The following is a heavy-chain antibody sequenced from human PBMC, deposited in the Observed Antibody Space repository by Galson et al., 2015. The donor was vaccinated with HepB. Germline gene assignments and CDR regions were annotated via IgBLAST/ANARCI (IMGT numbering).Heavy chain of an antibody. Sequence: SVKVSCKASGYTFTNYGISWVRQAPGQGLEWLGWVSAYNLNTKYAQNLQGRVTMTTDTSTSTAYMELRSLRSDDTAVYYCARDRYDFWSGHYLDVWGQGTMVTVSS. D-gene: IGHD3-3*01. J-gene: IGHJ3*01. CDR3: ARDRYDFWSGHYLDV. CDR1: GYTFTNYG. V-gene: IGHV1-18*01. CDR2: VSAYNLNT.